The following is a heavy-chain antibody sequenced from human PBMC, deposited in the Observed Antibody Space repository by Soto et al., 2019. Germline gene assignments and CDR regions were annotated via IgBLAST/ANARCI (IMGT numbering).Heavy chain of an antibody. CDR1: GASVSSNSAA. CDR3: AGTTSHQWYYMDV. Sequence: QVPLQESGPGLVKPSQTLSLTCAISGASVSSNSAAWNWIRLSPSRGLEWLARTYYRSRWYNDYAVSVRSRITVNPDTSKNQFSLQLTSVTPEDTAVYYCAGTTSHQWYYMDVWGKGTTVTVSS. CDR2: TYYRSRWYN. J-gene: IGHJ6*03. V-gene: IGHV6-1*01. D-gene: IGHD1-7*01.